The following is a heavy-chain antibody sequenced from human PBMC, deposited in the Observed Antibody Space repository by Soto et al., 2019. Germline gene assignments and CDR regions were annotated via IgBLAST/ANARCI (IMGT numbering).Heavy chain of an antibody. Sequence: QVQLVESGGDVVQPGTSLRLSCEASGFTFNSFGMHWVRQAPGKGLEWVAVIWHDGTKKSYVDSVKGRFTISRDNSQDTLYLKMNNLRAEDTAVYYCARTGLQIVQATSYYYGLDVWGQGTTVTVSS. CDR3: ARTGLQIVQATSYYYGLDV. CDR1: GFTFNSFG. V-gene: IGHV3-33*01. D-gene: IGHD2-8*01. CDR2: IWHDGTKK. J-gene: IGHJ6*02.